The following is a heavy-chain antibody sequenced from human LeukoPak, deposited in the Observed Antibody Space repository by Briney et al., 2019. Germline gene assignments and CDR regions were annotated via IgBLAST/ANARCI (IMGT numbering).Heavy chain of an antibody. CDR3: ARAVIAAAGNDFDY. CDR1: GGTFSSYT. CDR2: INPILGIA. D-gene: IGHD6-13*01. Sequence: ASVKVSCKASGGTFSSYTISWVRQAPGQGLEWMGRINPILGIANYAQKFQGRVTITADKSTSTAYMELSSLRSEDTAVYYCARAVIAAAGNDFDYWGQGTLVTVSS. J-gene: IGHJ4*02. V-gene: IGHV1-69*02.